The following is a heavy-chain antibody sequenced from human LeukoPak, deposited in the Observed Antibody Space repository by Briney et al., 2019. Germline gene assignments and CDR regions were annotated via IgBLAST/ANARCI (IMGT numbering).Heavy chain of an antibody. CDR3: ARGGYDLWSGYPSGYFDY. Sequence: ASVRVSCKVSGYTLTELSMHWVRQAPGKGLEWMGSYDPGEGERINAQKFQGRVTITADKSTSTAYMELSSLRSEDTAVYYCARGGYDLWSGYPSGYFDYWGQGTLVTVSS. CDR2: YDPGEGER. J-gene: IGHJ4*02. CDR1: GYTLTELS. V-gene: IGHV1-24*01. D-gene: IGHD3-3*01.